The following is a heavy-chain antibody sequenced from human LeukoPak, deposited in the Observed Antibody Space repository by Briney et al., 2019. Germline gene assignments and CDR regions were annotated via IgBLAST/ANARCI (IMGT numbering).Heavy chain of an antibody. CDR3: ARRVTSIAAAFY. CDR2: IYPGDSDT. Sequence: GVALDTCCKGSGYSLANISVGWVSLMPGKGLEWMGIIYPGDSDTRYSPSFQGQVTISADKSISAAYLQWSSLKASDTAMYYCARRVTSIAAAFYWGQGTLVTVSS. V-gene: IGHV5-51*01. D-gene: IGHD6-13*01. J-gene: IGHJ4*02. CDR1: GYSLANIS.